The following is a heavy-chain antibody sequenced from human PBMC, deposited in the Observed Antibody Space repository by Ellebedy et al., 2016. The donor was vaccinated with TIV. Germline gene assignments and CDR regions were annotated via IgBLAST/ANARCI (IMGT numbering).Heavy chain of an antibody. Sequence: GESLKISCAASGFTFSSYAMSWVRQAPGKGLEWVSAISGSGGSTYYADSEKGRFTIYRDNSKNTLYLQMNSLRSDDTAVYYCATAYSSGWYPYYYYGMDVWGQGTTVTVSS. V-gene: IGHV3-23*01. D-gene: IGHD6-19*01. J-gene: IGHJ6*02. CDR3: ATAYSSGWYPYYYYGMDV. CDR1: GFTFSSYA. CDR2: ISGSGGST.